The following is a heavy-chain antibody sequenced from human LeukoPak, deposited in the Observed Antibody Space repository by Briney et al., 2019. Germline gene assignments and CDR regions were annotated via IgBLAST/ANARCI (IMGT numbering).Heavy chain of an antibody. CDR1: GFTFSSYS. V-gene: IGHV3-21*01. D-gene: IGHD3-22*01. CDR3: ARDRSSGYHNWSDP. J-gene: IGHJ5*02. Sequence: GGSLRLSCAASGFTFSSYSMNWVRQAPGKGLEWVSSISSSSSYIYYADSVKGRFTISRDNAKNSLYLQMNSLRAEDTAVYYCARDRSSGYHNWSDPWGQGTLVTVSS. CDR2: ISSSSSYI.